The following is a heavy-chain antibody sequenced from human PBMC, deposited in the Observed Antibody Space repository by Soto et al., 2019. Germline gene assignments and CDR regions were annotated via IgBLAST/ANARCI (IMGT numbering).Heavy chain of an antibody. CDR3: AREAEWFGEFNYYYNGMDV. J-gene: IGHJ6*02. CDR2: IFYSGTT. Sequence: QVQLQESGPGLVKPSQTLSLTCSVSGDSISSGNYYWTWIRQPPGKGLEWIGYIFYSGTTYYNPSLVCRLTITIDTSKNHCSLNLSSVTAADTAVYYCAREAEWFGEFNYYYNGMDVWGQGTTVTVSS. D-gene: IGHD3-10*01. V-gene: IGHV4-30-4*01. CDR1: GDSISSGNYY.